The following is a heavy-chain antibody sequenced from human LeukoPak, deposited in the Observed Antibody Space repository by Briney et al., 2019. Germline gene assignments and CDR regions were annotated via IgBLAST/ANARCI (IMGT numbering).Heavy chain of an antibody. CDR1: GYTFTSYD. Sequence: ASVKVSCKASGYTFTSYDINWVRQATGQGLEWMGWMNPNSGNTGYAQKFQGRVTITRNTSISTAYMELSSLRSEDTAVYYCARGGGRSRLVLGFTLLFHPWGQGTLVTVSS. CDR2: MNPNSGNT. V-gene: IGHV1-8*03. D-gene: IGHD1-26*01. CDR3: ARGGGRSRLVLGFTLLFHP. J-gene: IGHJ5*02.